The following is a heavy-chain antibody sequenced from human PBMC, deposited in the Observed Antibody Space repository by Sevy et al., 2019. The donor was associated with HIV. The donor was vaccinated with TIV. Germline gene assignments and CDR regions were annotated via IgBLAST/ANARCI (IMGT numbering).Heavy chain of an antibody. CDR2: ISSSSSYI. J-gene: IGHJ6*02. CDR3: ARDRGTDIVVVPAADYYYGMDV. Sequence: GGSLRLSCAASGFTFSSYSMNWVRQAPGKGLEWVSSISSSSSYIYYADSVKGRFTISRDNPKNSLYLQMNSLRAEDTAVYYCARDRGTDIVVVPAADYYYGMDVWGQGTTVTVSS. CDR1: GFTFSSYS. D-gene: IGHD2-2*01. V-gene: IGHV3-21*01.